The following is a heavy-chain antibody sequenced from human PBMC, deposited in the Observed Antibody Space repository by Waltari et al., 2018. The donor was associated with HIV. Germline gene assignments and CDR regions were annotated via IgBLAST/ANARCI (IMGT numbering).Heavy chain of an antibody. CDR3: ALIVVVPAAKLNWFDP. Sequence: QLQLQESGPGLVKPSETLSLTCTVSGGSISSSSYYWGWIRQPPGKGLEWIGSIYYSGNTYFNPALNIRVTISVDTSKNQFSLKLSSVTAADTAVYYCALIVVVPAAKLNWFDPWGQGTLVTVSS. D-gene: IGHD2-2*01. CDR2: IYYSGNT. J-gene: IGHJ5*02. V-gene: IGHV4-39*01. CDR1: GGSISSSSYY.